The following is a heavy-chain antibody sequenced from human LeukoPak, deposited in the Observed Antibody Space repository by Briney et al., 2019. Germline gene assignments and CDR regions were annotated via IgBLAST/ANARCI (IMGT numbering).Heavy chain of an antibody. J-gene: IGHJ5*02. CDR3: AKDRGNCSGGSCYLSWFDP. CDR1: GFTFSSYA. CDR2: ISGSGGST. Sequence: PGGSLRLSCAASGFTFSSYAMSWVRQAPGKGLEWVSAISGSGGSTYYADSGKGRFTISRDNSKNTLYLQMNSLRAEDTAVYYCAKDRGNCSGGSCYLSWFDPWGQGTLVTVSS. V-gene: IGHV3-23*01. D-gene: IGHD2-15*01.